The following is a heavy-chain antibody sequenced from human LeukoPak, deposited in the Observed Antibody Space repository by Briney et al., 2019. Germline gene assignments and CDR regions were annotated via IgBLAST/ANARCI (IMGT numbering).Heavy chain of an antibody. D-gene: IGHD3-10*01. CDR3: ARRRVRGVIRDAFDI. V-gene: IGHV4-34*01. CDR1: GGSFSNYY. CDR2: INHTGST. Sequence: SETLSLTCAVYGGSFSNYYWNWIRQPPGKGLEWIGEINHTGSTNYNPSLKSRVTISVDTSKNQFSLKLSSVTAADTAVYYCARRRVRGVIRDAFDIWGQGTMVTVSS. J-gene: IGHJ3*02.